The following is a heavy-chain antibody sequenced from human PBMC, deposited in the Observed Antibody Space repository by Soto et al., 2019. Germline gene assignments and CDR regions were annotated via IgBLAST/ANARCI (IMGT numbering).Heavy chain of an antibody. CDR1: GFTFSSYG. CDR2: IWYDGSNK. D-gene: IGHD1-26*01. CDR3: AREGGSYTTLGFDY. Sequence: GGSLRLSCAASGFTFSSYGMHWVRQAPGKGLEWVAVIWYDGSNKYYADSVKGRFTISRDNSKNTLYLQMNSLRAEDTAVYYCAREGGSYTTLGFDYWGQGTLVTVSS. J-gene: IGHJ4*02. V-gene: IGHV3-33*01.